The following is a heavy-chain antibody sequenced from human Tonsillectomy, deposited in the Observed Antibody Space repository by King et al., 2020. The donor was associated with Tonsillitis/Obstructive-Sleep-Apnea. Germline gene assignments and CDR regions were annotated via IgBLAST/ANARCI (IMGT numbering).Heavy chain of an antibody. CDR1: GYIFASYG. J-gene: IGHJ4*02. V-gene: IGHV1-18*01. D-gene: IGHD3-9*01. CDR2: ISGFNGNT. Sequence: VQLVESGAEVKKPGASVKVSCKASGYIFASYGLSWVRQAPGQGLEWLGWISGFNGNTNYAQKFQGRVTMTKDTSTTTAYMELRSLRSDDTAVYYCARDDILTGTLSHWGQGTLVAVS. CDR3: ARDDILTGTLSH.